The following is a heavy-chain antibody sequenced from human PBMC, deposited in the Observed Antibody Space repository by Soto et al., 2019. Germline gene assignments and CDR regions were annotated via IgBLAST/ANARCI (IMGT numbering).Heavy chain of an antibody. V-gene: IGHV3-30*18. Sequence: GGSLRLSCAASGFTFSDYGMHWVRQAPGKGPAWLAVISYDGTTQHYADSVQGRFTISSDNFKNTLHLQINSLRGEDTAVYYCAKSEDDRSAYVRYFDYWGQGTMVTVSS. CDR3: AKSEDDRSAYVRYFDY. J-gene: IGHJ4*02. CDR2: ISYDGTTQ. D-gene: IGHD3-22*01. CDR1: GFTFSDYG.